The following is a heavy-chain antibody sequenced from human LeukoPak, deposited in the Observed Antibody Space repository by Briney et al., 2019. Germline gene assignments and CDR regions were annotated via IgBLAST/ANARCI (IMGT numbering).Heavy chain of an antibody. CDR1: GYTFNSYG. V-gene: IGHV1-18*01. CDR2: ISAYSGNT. J-gene: IGHJ6*02. D-gene: IGHD3-3*01. Sequence: GASVKVSCKASGYTFNSYGINWVRQAPGQGLEWMGWISAYSGNTNYAQKFQGRVTMTTDTSTSTAYMELRSLRSDDTAVYYCARAAFGVANYYYGMDVWGQGTTVTVSS. CDR3: ARAAFGVANYYYGMDV.